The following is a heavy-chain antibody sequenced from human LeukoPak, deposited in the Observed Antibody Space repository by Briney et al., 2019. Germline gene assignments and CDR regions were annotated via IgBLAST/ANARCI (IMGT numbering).Heavy chain of an antibody. CDR1: GFTFSSYA. CDR3: AKGRNQWELLPEFDY. D-gene: IGHD1-26*01. Sequence: GGSLRLSRAASGFTFSSYAMSWVRQAPGKGLEWVSAISGSGGSTYYADSVKGRFTISRDNSKNTLYLQMNSLRAEDTAVYYCAKGRNQWELLPEFDYWGQGTLVTVSS. J-gene: IGHJ4*02. V-gene: IGHV3-23*01. CDR2: ISGSGGST.